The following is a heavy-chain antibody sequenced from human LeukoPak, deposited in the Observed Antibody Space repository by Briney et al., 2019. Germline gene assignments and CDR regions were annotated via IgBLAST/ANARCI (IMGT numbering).Heavy chain of an antibody. CDR3: ARPVDYNAGDY. CDR1: GFTFSNAW. J-gene: IGHJ4*02. Sequence: PGGSLRLSCAASGFTFSNAWMSWVRQAPGQGLEWVSYISSGSSSVYYADSVKGRFTISRDNAKNSLYLQMNSLRAEDTAVYYCARPVDYNAGDYWGQGTLVTVSS. CDR2: ISSGSSSV. V-gene: IGHV3-48*04. D-gene: IGHD5-12*01.